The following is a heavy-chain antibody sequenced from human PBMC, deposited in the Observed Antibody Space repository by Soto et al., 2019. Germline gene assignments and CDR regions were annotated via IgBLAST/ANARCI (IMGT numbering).Heavy chain of an antibody. Sequence: EVQLLESGGGLVQPGGSLRLSCVGSGFTFNNYAMSWVRQAPGEGLQWVSAINSTGGGPYYADSVKGRFTISRDNSKNTLFLQMNSLRDGDTAVYYCAKGSAPFRPYFFDWWGQGTLVTVSS. CDR2: INSTGGGP. V-gene: IGHV3-23*01. CDR1: GFTFNNYA. D-gene: IGHD2-21*01. CDR3: AKGSAPFRPYFFDW. J-gene: IGHJ4*02.